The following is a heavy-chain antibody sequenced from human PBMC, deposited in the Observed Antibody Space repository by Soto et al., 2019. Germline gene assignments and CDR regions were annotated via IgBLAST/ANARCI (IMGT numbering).Heavy chain of an antibody. V-gene: IGHV4-59*01. CDR2: SYYSGST. Sequence: SGTLSLTCTGSGGSISSYYWSWMRQRPGKRLEWIGYSYYSGSTNYNPSLKSRVTISVDTSKNQFPLKLSSVTAADTAVYYCARVFGSGDCSGGSCYSEDYWGQGTLVTVS. CDR3: ARVFGSGDCSGGSCYSEDY. D-gene: IGHD2-15*01. CDR1: GGSISSYY. J-gene: IGHJ4*02.